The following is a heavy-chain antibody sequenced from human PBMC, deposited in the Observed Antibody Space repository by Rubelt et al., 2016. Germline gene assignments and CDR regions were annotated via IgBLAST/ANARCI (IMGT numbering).Heavy chain of an antibody. D-gene: IGHD3-22*01. CDR2: IIPIFGTA. Sequence: QVQLVQPGAEVKKPGASVKVSCKASGYTFTSYGISWVRQAPGQGLEWMGGIIPIFGTANYAQKFQGRVTITADESTGTAYMELSSLRSEDTAVYYCARGSGEWLLLPYYYYGMDVWGQGTTVTVSS. CDR3: ARGSGEWLLLPYYYYGMDV. CDR1: GYTFTSYG. V-gene: IGHV1-69*13. J-gene: IGHJ6*02.